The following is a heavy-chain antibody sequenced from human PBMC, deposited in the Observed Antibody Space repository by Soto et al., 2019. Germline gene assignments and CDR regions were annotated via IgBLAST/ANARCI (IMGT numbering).Heavy chain of an antibody. CDR3: ARDAPYNSSWRYLLFAY. V-gene: IGHV3-30-3*01. CDR1: GFTFSSYA. J-gene: IGHJ4*02. Sequence: QVQLVESGGGVVQPGRSLRLSCAASGFTFSSYAMHWVRQAPGKGLEWVAVISYDGSNKYYADSVKGRFTISRDNSKNTLYRQMNSLRAEDTAVYYCARDAPYNSSWRYLLFAYWGQGTLVTVAA. D-gene: IGHD6-13*01. CDR2: ISYDGSNK.